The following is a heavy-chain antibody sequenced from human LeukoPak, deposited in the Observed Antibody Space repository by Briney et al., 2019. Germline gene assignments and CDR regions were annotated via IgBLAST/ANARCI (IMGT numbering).Heavy chain of an antibody. CDR2: ISGSGAGT. CDR1: GFTFGDYA. D-gene: IGHD6-19*01. CDR3: AKSIAVAFYS. Sequence: GGSLRLSCTASGFTFGDYAMTWVRQAPGKGLDWVSSISGSGAGTYYADSVKGRFTISRDNSKNTLYPQMNSLRAEDTAVYYCAKSIAVAFYSWGQGTLVTVSS. J-gene: IGHJ4*02. V-gene: IGHV3-23*01.